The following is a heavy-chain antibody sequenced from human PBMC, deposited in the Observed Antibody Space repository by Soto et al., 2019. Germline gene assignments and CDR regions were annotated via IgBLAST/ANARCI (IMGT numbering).Heavy chain of an antibody. CDR3: ARSIVVVTALDY. CDR2: INASNGNT. Sequence: GASVKVSCKASGYTFTSYAMHWVRQAPGQRLEWMGWINASNGNTKYSQKFQGRVTITRDTSASTAYMELSSLRSEDTAVYYCARSIVVVTALDYWGQGTLVTSPQ. D-gene: IGHD2-21*02. J-gene: IGHJ4*02. CDR1: GYTFTSYA. V-gene: IGHV1-3*01.